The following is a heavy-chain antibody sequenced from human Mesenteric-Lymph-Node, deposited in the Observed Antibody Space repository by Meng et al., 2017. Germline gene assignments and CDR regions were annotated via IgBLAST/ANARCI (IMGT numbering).Heavy chain of an antibody. J-gene: IGHJ5*02. CDR3: VRGPTVTTVFRTKTWFDP. Sequence: QVQLVQSGAEVKKPGAPVKVSCKASGYTFTSYYMHWVRQAPGKGLVWMGIINSSGGSRSYAQKFQGRVTMTRDTSTSTVYMELSSLRSEDTAVYYCVRGPTVTTVFRTKTWFDPWGQGTLVTVSS. CDR1: GYTFTSYY. D-gene: IGHD4-17*01. V-gene: IGHV1-46*03. CDR2: INSSGGSR.